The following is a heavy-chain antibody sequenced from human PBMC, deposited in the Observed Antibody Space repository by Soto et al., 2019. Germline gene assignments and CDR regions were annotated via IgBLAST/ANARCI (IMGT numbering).Heavy chain of an antibody. CDR1: RFSFNNYA. D-gene: IGHD4-17*01. CDR2: ITGSGGTK. CDR3: GRDRNGDWIGAFEL. V-gene: IGHV3-23*01. J-gene: IGHJ3*01. Sequence: WVSLRLSCAASRFSFNNYALTWVRQAPGKGLEWVSSITGSGGTKYYADSLKGRFTISSDNANNMLCLQMDSLRAEGTAMYYFGRDRNGDWIGAFELWAQGTMETVSS.